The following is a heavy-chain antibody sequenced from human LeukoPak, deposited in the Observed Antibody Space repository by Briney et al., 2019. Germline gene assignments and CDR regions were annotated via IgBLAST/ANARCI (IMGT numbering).Heavy chain of an antibody. CDR2: ISYDGSNK. V-gene: IGHV3-30*18. CDR1: GFTFSSYG. Sequence: PGRSLRPSCAASGFTFSSYGMHWVRQAPGKGLEWVAVISYDGSNKYYADSVKGRFTISRDNSKNTLYLQMNSLRAEDTAVYYCAKTWGPFSESAFDIWGQGTMVTVSS. D-gene: IGHD7-27*01. J-gene: IGHJ3*02. CDR3: AKTWGPFSESAFDI.